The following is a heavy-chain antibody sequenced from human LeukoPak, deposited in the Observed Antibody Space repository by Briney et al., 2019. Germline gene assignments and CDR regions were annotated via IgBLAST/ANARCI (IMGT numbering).Heavy chain of an antibody. CDR1: GDTFTTYT. V-gene: IGHV1-69*13. J-gene: IGHJ4*02. Sequence: SVKVSCKDSGDTFTTYTIAWVRQAPGQGLEYMGGIIPLLQTADYAQRFQGKVTITADESTNTAYLALSSLTSEDTAVYYCARLVGSSFDYWGQGTLVIVSS. CDR2: IIPLLQTA. CDR3: ARLVGSSFDY. D-gene: IGHD1-26*01.